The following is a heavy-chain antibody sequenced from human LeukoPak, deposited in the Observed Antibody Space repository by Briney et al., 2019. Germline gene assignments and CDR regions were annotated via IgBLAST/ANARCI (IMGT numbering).Heavy chain of an antibody. CDR3: ARDSGRDYYDSSGYYGVGAFDI. CDR1: GGTFSSYA. Sequence: SVKVSCKASGGTFSSYAISWVRQAPGQGLEWMGGIIPIFGTANYAQKFQGRVTITADESTSTVYMELSSLRSEDTAVYYCARDSGRDYYDSSGYYGVGAFDIWGQGAMVTVSS. J-gene: IGHJ3*02. CDR2: IIPIFGTA. D-gene: IGHD3-22*01. V-gene: IGHV1-69*13.